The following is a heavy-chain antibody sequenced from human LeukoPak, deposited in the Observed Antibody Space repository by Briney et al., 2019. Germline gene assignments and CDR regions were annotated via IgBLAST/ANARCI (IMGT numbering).Heavy chain of an antibody. CDR2: IFSGGST. CDR1: GFTVGSTY. CDR3: AKDRAYTAMVTYLDAFDI. Sequence: GGSLGSPLPPPGFTVGSTYLSWFGKPPGKGRGGVSLIFSGGSTYYADSVKGRFTISRDNSKNTLYLQMNSLRAEDTAVYYCAKDRAYTAMVTYLDAFDIWGQGTMVTVSS. J-gene: IGHJ3*02. D-gene: IGHD5-18*01. V-gene: IGHV3-66*01.